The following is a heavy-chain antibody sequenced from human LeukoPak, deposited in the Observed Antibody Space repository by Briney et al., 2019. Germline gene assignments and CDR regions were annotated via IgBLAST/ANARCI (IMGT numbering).Heavy chain of an antibody. Sequence: GGSLRLSCAASGFTFSSYAMHWVRQAPGKGLEWVAVISYDGSNKYYADSVKGRFTISRDNSKNTLYLQMNSLRAEDTAVYYCASFPGPGRYSSSWYARAEYFQHWGQGTLVTVSS. CDR1: GFTFSSYA. D-gene: IGHD6-13*01. CDR2: ISYDGSNK. CDR3: ASFPGPGRYSSSWYARAEYFQH. V-gene: IGHV3-30-3*01. J-gene: IGHJ1*01.